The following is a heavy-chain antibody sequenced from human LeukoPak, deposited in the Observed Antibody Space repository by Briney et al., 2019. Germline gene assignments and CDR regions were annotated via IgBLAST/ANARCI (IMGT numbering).Heavy chain of an antibody. D-gene: IGHD2-15*01. J-gene: IGHJ4*02. V-gene: IGHV3-23*01. Sequence: GGSLRLSCAASGFTFSSYAMTWVRRAPGKGLEWVSAISGSGGSTYYADSVKGRFTISRDNSKNTLYLQMNSLRAEDTAVYYCAKDQPFMVIGATFDFWGQGTLVTVSS. CDR2: ISGSGGST. CDR3: AKDQPFMVIGATFDF. CDR1: GFTFSSYA.